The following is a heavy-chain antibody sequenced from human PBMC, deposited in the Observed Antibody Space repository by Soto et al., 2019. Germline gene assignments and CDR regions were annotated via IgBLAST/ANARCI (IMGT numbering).Heavy chain of an antibody. CDR1: GFNFSSYA. CDR2: ISYDGGKK. CDR3: AREGQPAAGTTPHN. D-gene: IGHD6-13*01. J-gene: IGHJ4*02. Sequence: GGSLRLSCAASGFNFSSYAMHWVRQAPGKGLEWVAVISYDGGKKYYADSAKGRFTISRDNSKNTLYVEMNSLSAEDTAVYYCAREGQPAAGTTPHNWGQGTLVTVSS. V-gene: IGHV3-30*04.